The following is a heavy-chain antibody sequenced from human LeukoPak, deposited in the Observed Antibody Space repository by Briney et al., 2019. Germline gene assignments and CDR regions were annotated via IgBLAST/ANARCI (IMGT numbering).Heavy chain of an antibody. CDR1: GYTFSSYD. V-gene: IGHV1-18*01. J-gene: IGHJ4*02. Sequence: ASVTVSYKASGYTFSSYDITWVRQAPGQGLEWMGWISAYNGNTNYAQNLQGRVTMTTDTSTSTAYMELRSLRSDDTAVYYCARVSPYFGYWGQGTLVTVSS. CDR2: ISAYNGNT. CDR3: ARVSPYFGY.